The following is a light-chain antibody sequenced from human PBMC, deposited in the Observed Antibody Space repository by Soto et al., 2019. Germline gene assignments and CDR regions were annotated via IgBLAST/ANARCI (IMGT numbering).Light chain of an antibody. CDR1: QSISSH. CDR2: VAS. J-gene: IGKJ2*01. Sequence: IQMTQSPSSLSASVGDRVTITCRASQSISSHLNWYQQKPGTAPKLLIYVASSLQSGVPSRFTGSGSGTDFTLTXSSLQXEDFAIYYCQQSDSTPYTFGQGTKLEIK. V-gene: IGKV1-39*01. CDR3: QQSDSTPYT.